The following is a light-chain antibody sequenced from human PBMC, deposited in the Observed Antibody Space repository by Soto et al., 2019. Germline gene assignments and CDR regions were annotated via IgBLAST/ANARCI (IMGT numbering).Light chain of an antibody. Sequence: ESVLTQSPATLSLSPGERATFSCRASQSVSGHLAWYQQKPGQPPRLLIYDASIRASGIPARFSGSGSGTHFTLNISNLEPEDFGVYYCQQGSTWPWTFGQGTKVEIK. V-gene: IGKV3-11*01. J-gene: IGKJ1*01. CDR3: QQGSTWPWT. CDR2: DAS. CDR1: QSVSGH.